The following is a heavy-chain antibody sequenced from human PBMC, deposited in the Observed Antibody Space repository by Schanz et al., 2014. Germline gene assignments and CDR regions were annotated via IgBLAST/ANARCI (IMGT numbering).Heavy chain of an antibody. CDR2: IKEDGSVK. D-gene: IGHD1-1*01. V-gene: IGHV3-7*01. J-gene: IGHJ4*02. Sequence: EVQLLESGGGLVQPGGSLRLSCAASGFTFSSYAMSWVRQAPGKGLEWVANIKEDGSVKDYVDSVKGRFTISRDNAKNTLYLQMNSLRAEDTALYYCARDRRNADLDYWGQGTLVTVSS. CDR1: GFTFSSYA. CDR3: ARDRRNADLDY.